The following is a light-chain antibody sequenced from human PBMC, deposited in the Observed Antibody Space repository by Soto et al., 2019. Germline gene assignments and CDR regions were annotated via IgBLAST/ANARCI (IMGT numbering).Light chain of an antibody. CDR1: SSDVGGFNY. Sequence: QSALTQPASVSGSPGQSFAISCTGTSSDVGGFNYVSWYQQHPGKYPKFMFYDVSSRPSGVSDRFSGSKSGNTAFLPISGLQAEDEADYSCASYTTNSTYVFGTGTKVTV. CDR2: DVS. CDR3: ASYTTNSTYV. V-gene: IGLV2-14*03. J-gene: IGLJ1*01.